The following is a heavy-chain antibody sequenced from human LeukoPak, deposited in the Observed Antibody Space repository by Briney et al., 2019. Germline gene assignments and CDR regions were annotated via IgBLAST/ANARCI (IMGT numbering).Heavy chain of an antibody. J-gene: IGHJ4*02. CDR2: IIPIFGTA. D-gene: IGHD3-9*01. CDR3: ARGRGGYDILTGLDY. CDR1: GGTFSSYA. V-gene: IGHV1-69*13. Sequence: GASVKVSCKASGGTFSSYAISWARQAPGQGLEWMGGIIPIFGTANYAQKFQGRVTITADESTSTAYMELSSLRSEDTAVYYCARGRGGYDILTGLDYWGQGTLVTVSS.